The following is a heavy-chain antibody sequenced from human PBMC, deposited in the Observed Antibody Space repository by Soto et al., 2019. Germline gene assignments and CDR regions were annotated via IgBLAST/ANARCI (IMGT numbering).Heavy chain of an antibody. CDR1: GFTFSSYA. CDR2: MSYDGSNK. V-gene: IGHV3-30-3*01. J-gene: IGHJ4*02. D-gene: IGHD3-16*01. CDR3: ERDGGAY. Sequence: QVQLVESGGGVVQPGRSLRLSCAASGFTFSSYAMHWVRRAPGKGLEWMAVMSYDGSNKYYADSVKGRFTISRDNSKNTLYLQMNSLIPEDTALYYCERDGGAYWGQGTLVIVSS.